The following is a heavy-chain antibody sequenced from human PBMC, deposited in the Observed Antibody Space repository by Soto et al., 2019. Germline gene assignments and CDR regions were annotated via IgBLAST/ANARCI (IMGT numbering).Heavy chain of an antibody. V-gene: IGHV3-7*04. Sequence: GGSLRLSCAASGFTFSSYWMSWVRQAPGKGLEWVANIKQDGSEKYYVDSVKGRFTISRDNAKNSLYLQMNSLRAEDTAVYYCARVVGDCSGGSCYSYYYYGMDVWGQGTTVTVSS. CDR2: IKQDGSEK. D-gene: IGHD2-15*01. CDR1: GFTFSSYW. J-gene: IGHJ6*02. CDR3: ARVVGDCSGGSCYSYYYYGMDV.